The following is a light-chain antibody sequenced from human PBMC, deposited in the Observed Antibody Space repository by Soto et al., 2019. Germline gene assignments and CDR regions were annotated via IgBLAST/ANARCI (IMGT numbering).Light chain of an antibody. CDR2: GAS. J-gene: IGKJ1*01. V-gene: IGKV3-20*01. CDR3: QHYDSSPRT. Sequence: ENVVTQSPCSVSWCPVERGTLSGRASQSVSSNFLAWYQQKPGQAPRLLIYGASNRATGIPDRFSGSGSGTDFTLTISRLERENFAVYYCQHYDSSPRTFGQGTKVDIK. CDR1: QSVSSNF.